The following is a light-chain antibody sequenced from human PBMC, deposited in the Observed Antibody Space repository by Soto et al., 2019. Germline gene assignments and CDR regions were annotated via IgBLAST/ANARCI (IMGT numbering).Light chain of an antibody. CDR1: QGIRND. CDR3: QQYYSYPFT. J-gene: IGKJ3*01. Sequence: AIKMTQSPSSLSASVGDRVTITCRASQGIRNDLGWYQQKQGKAPKLMIYAASTLQSGVPSRFSGSGSGTDCTLTISCLQSEDFATYYCQQYYSYPFTFGPGTKVDIK. CDR2: AAS. V-gene: IGKV1-6*01.